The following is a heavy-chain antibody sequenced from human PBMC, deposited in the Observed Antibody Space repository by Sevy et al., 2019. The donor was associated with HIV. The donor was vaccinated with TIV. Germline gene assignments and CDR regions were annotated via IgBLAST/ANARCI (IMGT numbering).Heavy chain of an antibody. V-gene: IGHV1-8*01. J-gene: IGHJ6*02. CDR3: ARGGNGDFWSNEYYHYGMDV. Sequence: ASVKVSCAAFGYTFTTYDINWVRQAPGQGLEWMGWMSPNTGATGFAQKFQGRVTLTRNKSITTAYMELSSLTYEDTAIYYCARGGNGDFWSNEYYHYGMDVWGQGTTVTVSS. CDR1: GYTFTTYD. CDR2: MSPNTGAT. D-gene: IGHD3-3*01.